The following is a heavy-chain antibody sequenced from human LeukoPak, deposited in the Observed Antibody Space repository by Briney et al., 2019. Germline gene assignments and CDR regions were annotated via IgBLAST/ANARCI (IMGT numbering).Heavy chain of an antibody. CDR2: INHSGST. CDR1: GGSFSGYY. D-gene: IGHD3-22*01. CDR3: ARTRTYDSSGYRPFDY. J-gene: IGHJ4*02. V-gene: IGHV4-34*01. Sequence: SETLSLTCAVYGGSFSGYYWSWIRQPPGKGLEWIGEINHSGSTNYNPSLKSRVTISVDTSKNQFSLKLSSVTAADTAVYYCARTRTYDSSGYRPFDYWGQGTLVTVSS.